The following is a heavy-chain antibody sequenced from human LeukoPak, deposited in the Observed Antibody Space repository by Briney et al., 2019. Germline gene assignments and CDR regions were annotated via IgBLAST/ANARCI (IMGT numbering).Heavy chain of an antibody. CDR2: IYYSGST. D-gene: IGHD3-22*01. J-gene: IGHJ4*02. CDR3: ASYYDSSGYLS. Sequence: SETLSLTCTVSGGSISSYYWSWIRQPPGKGLEWIGYIYYSGSTYYNPSLKSRVTISVDTSQNQFSLKLSSVTAADTAVYYCASYYDSSGYLSWGQGTLVTVSS. CDR1: GGSISSYY. V-gene: IGHV4-30-4*01.